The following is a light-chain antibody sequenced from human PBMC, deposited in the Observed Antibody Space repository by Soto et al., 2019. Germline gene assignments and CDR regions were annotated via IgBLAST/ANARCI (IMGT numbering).Light chain of an antibody. V-gene: IGLV2-11*01. CDR3: CSYVTTPEL. CDR1: SSNVDDYRY. Sequence: QSVLTQPRSVSGSPGQSLTISCTGTSSNVDDYRYVSWYQQFPGKAPKLVIYGVNQRPSGVPNRFSGSNSDNTASLTISGLQAEDEADYYCCSYVTTPELFGTGTKVTVL. CDR2: GVN. J-gene: IGLJ1*01.